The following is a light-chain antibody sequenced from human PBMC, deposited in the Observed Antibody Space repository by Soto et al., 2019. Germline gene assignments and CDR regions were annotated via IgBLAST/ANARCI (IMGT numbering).Light chain of an antibody. CDR2: GVS. V-gene: IGKV3-15*01. J-gene: IGKJ2*01. CDR3: QSYNDWPFA. CDR1: ESLFGF. Sequence: DIVLTQSPATLSVSPGDTVTLSCRASESLFGFLAWYQQKPGQAPRLLMYGVSTRATGIPARFSGGASATDFTLTISSLQSEDSAFYFCQSYNDWPFASGLGTRLEI.